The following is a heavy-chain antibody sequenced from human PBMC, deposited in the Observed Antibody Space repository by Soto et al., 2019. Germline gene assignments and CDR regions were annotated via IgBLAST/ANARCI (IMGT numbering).Heavy chain of an antibody. J-gene: IGHJ6*02. CDR1: GDSVSSNSAA. CDR3: ARAATGDYYYYFGMHV. CDR2: TYYRSKRYN. D-gene: IGHD7-27*01. Sequence: SQTLSLTCAISGDSVSSNSAAWNWIRQSPSRGLEWLGRTYYRSKRYNDYAVSVKSRITINPDTSKNQFSLQLNSVTPEDTAVYYNARAATGDYYYYFGMHVWGQGTTVTVSS. V-gene: IGHV6-1*01.